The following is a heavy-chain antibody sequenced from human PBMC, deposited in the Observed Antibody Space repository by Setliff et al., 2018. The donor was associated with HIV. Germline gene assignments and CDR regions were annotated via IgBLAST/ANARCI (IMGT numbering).Heavy chain of an antibody. CDR2: ISNSSGHT. CDR3: ARLGHCYGGGCNFDTFDV. V-gene: IGHV3-11*03. D-gene: IGHD2-15*01. CDR1: GFTFSDYF. Sequence: GGSLRLSCAASGFTFSDYFMAWVRQTPVKGLEWISYISNSSGHTVYADSVKGRFTISRDNAKKSLYLEMNSLSAEDTAVYYCARLGHCYGGGCNFDTFDVWGQGTMVTVSS. J-gene: IGHJ3*01.